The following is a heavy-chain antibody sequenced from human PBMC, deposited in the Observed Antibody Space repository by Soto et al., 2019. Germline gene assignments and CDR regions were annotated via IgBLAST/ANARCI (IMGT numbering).Heavy chain of an antibody. D-gene: IGHD1-26*01. Sequence: QVQLVQSGAEVKKPGASVKVSCKASCYNFNSYTISWVRQAPGQGLEWMGRISAYNGNTNYAQKLQGRVTMTTDTSTSTAYMELRSLRSDDTAVYHCARAVGALGPWFDPWGQGTLVTVSS. CDR1: CYNFNSYT. CDR3: ARAVGALGPWFDP. V-gene: IGHV1-18*01. J-gene: IGHJ5*02. CDR2: ISAYNGNT.